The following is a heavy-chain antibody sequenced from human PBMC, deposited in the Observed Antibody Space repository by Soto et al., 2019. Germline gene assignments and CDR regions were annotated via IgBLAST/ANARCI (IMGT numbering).Heavy chain of an antibody. J-gene: IGHJ4*02. CDR2: ISSANSYI. D-gene: IGHD7-27*01. V-gene: IGHV3-21*01. CDR1: GLTFNTYT. Sequence: GGSLRLSCSASGLTFNTYTMNWVRQAPGKGLEWVSSISSANSYIYYADSVKGRFTISRDNAENSLYLQMGSLRAEDTAVYYCARGVGIDYWGQGTLVTVSS. CDR3: ARGVGIDY.